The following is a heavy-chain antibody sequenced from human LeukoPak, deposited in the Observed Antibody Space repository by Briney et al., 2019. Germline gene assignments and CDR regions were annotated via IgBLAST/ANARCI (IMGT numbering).Heavy chain of an antibody. CDR2: INPNSGGT. D-gene: IGHD3-22*01. J-gene: IGHJ4*02. CDR3: ARGAPYDSSGYYYRYFDY. CDR1: GYTFTGYY. Sequence: ASVKVSCKASGYTFTGYYIHWVRQAPGQGLEWMGWINPNSGGTNYAQKFQGRVTMTRDTSISTANMELSRLRFDDTAVYYCARGAPYDSSGYYYRYFDYWGQGTLVTVSS. V-gene: IGHV1-2*02.